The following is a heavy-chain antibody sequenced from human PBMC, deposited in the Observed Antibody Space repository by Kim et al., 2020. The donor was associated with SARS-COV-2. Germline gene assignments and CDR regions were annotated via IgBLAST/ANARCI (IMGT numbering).Heavy chain of an antibody. V-gene: IGHV4-59*01. CDR3: AGVPYGSGRIDY. Sequence: NYNPSLKSRVTISVDTSKNQFSLRLSSVTAAETAVYYCAGVPYGSGRIDYWGQGTLVTVSS. J-gene: IGHJ4*02. D-gene: IGHD3-10*01.